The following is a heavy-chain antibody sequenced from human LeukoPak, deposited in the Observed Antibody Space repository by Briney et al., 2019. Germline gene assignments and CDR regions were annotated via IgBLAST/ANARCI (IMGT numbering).Heavy chain of an antibody. Sequence: PSETLSLTCDVSGGSISSGLYSWSWIRQPLGKGLEWIGYIYHTGSTYYNPPLKSRVTISVDTSKNQFSLRLSSVTAADTAVYYCARGLYDFWSGYSISPFDYWGQGTLVTVSS. CDR2: IYHTGST. V-gene: IGHV4-30-2*01. CDR1: GGSISSGLYS. D-gene: IGHD3-3*01. CDR3: ARGLYDFWSGYSISPFDY. J-gene: IGHJ4*02.